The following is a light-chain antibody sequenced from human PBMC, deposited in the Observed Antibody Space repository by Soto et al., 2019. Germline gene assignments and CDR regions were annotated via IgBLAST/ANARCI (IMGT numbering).Light chain of an antibody. CDR3: KQRSNWPPYT. Sequence: EIVLTQSPATLSLSPGERATLSCRASQSVSSYLAWYQQKPGQAPRLLIYDASNRATGIPARFSGSGSGTDFTLTSGSLEPEDFAVYYCKQRSNWPPYTFGQGTKLEIK. V-gene: IGKV3-11*01. J-gene: IGKJ2*01. CDR2: DAS. CDR1: QSVSSY.